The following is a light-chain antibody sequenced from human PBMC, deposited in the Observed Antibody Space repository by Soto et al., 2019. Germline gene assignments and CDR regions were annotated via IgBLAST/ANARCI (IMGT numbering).Light chain of an antibody. V-gene: IGKV3-11*01. CDR1: QSARRF. CDR3: QQHGT. CDR2: DSS. Sequence: VLTQSPDTLSFFPGERANLSCRASQSARRFLAWYQQKSGQAPRLLIYDSSNRATGIPARFSGSGSETDFTLTISNLEPEDSAVYYCQQHGTFGQGTKVDIK. J-gene: IGKJ1*01.